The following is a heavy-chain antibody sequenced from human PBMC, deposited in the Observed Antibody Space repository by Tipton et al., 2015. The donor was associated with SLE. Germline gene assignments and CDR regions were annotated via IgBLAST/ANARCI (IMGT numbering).Heavy chain of an antibody. J-gene: IGHJ4*02. D-gene: IGHD3-9*01. Sequence: SLRLSCAASGFTFSRFWMSWFRQGPGKGLEWVANINQDGNEKFYVDSVKGRFSISRDNAKNSLYLQMNTLRAEDTAVYYCAAPLTGLHYWGQGTQVTVSS. V-gene: IGHV3-7*01. CDR1: GFTFSRFW. CDR3: AAPLTGLHY. CDR2: INQDGNEK.